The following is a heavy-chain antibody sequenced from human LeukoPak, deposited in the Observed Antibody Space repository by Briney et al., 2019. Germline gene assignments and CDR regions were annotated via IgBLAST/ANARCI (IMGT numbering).Heavy chain of an antibody. V-gene: IGHV1-8*01. D-gene: IGHD1-7*01. CDR3: ARGKLELRTYYYYGMDV. CDR1: GYTFTSYD. CDR2: MNPNSGNT. Sequence: ASVKVSCKASGYTFTSYDINWVRQATGQGLEWMGWMNPNSGNTGYAQKFQGRVTMTRNNSISTAYMELSSLRSEDTAVYYCARGKLELRTYYYYGMDVWGQGTTVTVSS. J-gene: IGHJ6*02.